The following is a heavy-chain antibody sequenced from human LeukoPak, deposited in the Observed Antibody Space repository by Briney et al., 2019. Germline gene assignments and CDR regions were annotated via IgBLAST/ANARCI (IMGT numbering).Heavy chain of an antibody. CDR2: INHSGST. CDR3: ARDHYGDLSAFDY. V-gene: IGHV4-34*01. J-gene: IGHJ4*02. CDR1: GVSFSGYY. Sequence: SETLSLTCAVYGVSFSGYYWSWIRQPPGKGLEWIGEINHSGSTNYNPSLKSRLTISVDTSKNQFSLKLSSVTAADTAVYYCARDHYGDLSAFDYWGQGTLVTVSS. D-gene: IGHD4-17*01.